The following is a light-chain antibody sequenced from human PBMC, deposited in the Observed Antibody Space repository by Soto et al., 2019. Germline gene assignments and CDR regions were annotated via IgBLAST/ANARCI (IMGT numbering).Light chain of an antibody. CDR1: NIGSRS. J-gene: IGLJ1*01. CDR2: DDN. Sequence: SYELTQPPSVSVAPGQTARITCGGNNIGSRSVHWYQQKPGQAPVLVLYDDNNRPSGIPERFSGPNSGNTATLTVSGLQAEDEADYYCSSYAGSNNLVFGTGTKLTVL. V-gene: IGLV3-21*02. CDR3: SSYAGSNNLV.